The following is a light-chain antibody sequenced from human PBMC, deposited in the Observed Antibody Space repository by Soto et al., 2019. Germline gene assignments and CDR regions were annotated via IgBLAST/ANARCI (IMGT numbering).Light chain of an antibody. CDR1: QSISSW. V-gene: IGKV1-5*01. CDR2: DAS. Sequence: DIPINQSPSALSASVEDRVTIPCRASQSISSWLAWYQQKPGKAPKLLIYDASSLESGVPSRFSGSGSGTEFTLTISSLQPDDFATYYCQQYNSYSPTFGQGTKVDIK. J-gene: IGKJ1*01. CDR3: QQYNSYSPT.